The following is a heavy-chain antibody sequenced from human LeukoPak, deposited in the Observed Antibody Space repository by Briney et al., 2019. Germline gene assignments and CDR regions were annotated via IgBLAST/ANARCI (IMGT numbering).Heavy chain of an antibody. CDR2: ISAYNGNT. J-gene: IGHJ3*02. CDR3: ARNGGPMITFGGVIVRPHDAFDI. V-gene: IGHV1-18*01. CDR1: GYTFTSYG. Sequence: ASVKVSCKASGYTFTSYGISWVRQDPGQGLEWMGWISAYNGNTNYAQKLQGRVTMTTDTSTSTAYMELRSLRSDDTAVYYCARNGGPMITFGGVIVRPHDAFDIWGQGTMVTVSS. D-gene: IGHD3-16*02.